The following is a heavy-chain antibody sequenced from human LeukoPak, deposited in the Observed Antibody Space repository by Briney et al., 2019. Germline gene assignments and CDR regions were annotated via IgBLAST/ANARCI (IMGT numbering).Heavy chain of an antibody. J-gene: IGHJ5*02. CDR1: GSGFTTNW. CDR2: IYPGDSDA. Sequence: GESLKISCKGSGSGFTTNWIGWVRQMPGKGLEWMGIIYPGDSDARYSPSFQGQVIISVDNSINTAYLQWTSLKASDTAMYYCARQITFGGIEFDPWGQGTLVTVSS. CDR3: ARQITFGGIEFDP. D-gene: IGHD3-16*01. V-gene: IGHV5-51*01.